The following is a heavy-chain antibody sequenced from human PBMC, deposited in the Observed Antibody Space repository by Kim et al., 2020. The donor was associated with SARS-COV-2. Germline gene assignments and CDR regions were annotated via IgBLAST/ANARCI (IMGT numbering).Heavy chain of an antibody. CDR2: GGSI. J-gene: IGHJ4*02. V-gene: IGHV3-20*03. Sequence: GGSIGYADSVKARFTLSRDNANNSLYLQMNSLRAEDTTLYYCARGLAAPNYWGQGTLVTVSS. D-gene: IGHD6-6*01. CDR3: ARGLAAPNY.